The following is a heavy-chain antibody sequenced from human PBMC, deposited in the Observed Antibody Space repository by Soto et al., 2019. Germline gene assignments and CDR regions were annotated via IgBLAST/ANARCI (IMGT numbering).Heavy chain of an antibody. D-gene: IGHD1-1*01. CDR1: GFIFSDYY. CDR3: ARDLAWKRGKVGRYYYGMDC. CDR2: ISTRSTYT. V-gene: IGHV3-11*06. J-gene: IGHJ6*02. Sequence: QVLLVESGGGLVKAGGSLRLSCAASGFIFSDYYMSWVRQTQGKGLELISYISTRSTYTNYADSVKGRFTISRDNTKNSLYLQMDSLRVEDTAVYYCARDLAWKRGKVGRYYYGMDCWGQGTTVTVSS.